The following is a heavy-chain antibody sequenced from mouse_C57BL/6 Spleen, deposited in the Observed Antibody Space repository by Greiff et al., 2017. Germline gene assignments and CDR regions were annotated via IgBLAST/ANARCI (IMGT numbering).Heavy chain of an antibody. CDR1: GYAFSSYW. D-gene: IGHD2-2*01. J-gene: IGHJ2*01. CDR3: ARGIYYGYDDY. V-gene: IGHV1-80*01. CDR2: IYPGDGDT. Sequence: VQLQPSGAELVKPGASVKISCKASGYAFSSYWMNWVKQRPGKGLEWIGQIYPGDGDTNYNGKFKGKATLTADKSSSTAYMQLSSLTSEDSAVYFCARGIYYGYDDYWGQGTTLTVSS.